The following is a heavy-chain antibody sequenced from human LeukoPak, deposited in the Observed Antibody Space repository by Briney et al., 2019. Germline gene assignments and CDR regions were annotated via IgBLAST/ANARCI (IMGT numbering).Heavy chain of an antibody. V-gene: IGHV3-48*01. CDR3: ARLYYYDSSGYRPLVY. J-gene: IGHJ4*02. D-gene: IGHD3-22*01. Sequence: QAGGSLRLSCAASGFTFSSYSMNWVRQAPGKGLEWVSYISSSSSTIYYADSVKGRFTISRDNAKSSLYLQMNSLRAEDTAVYYCARLYYYDSSGYRPLVYWGQGTLVTVSS. CDR2: ISSSSSTI. CDR1: GFTFSSYS.